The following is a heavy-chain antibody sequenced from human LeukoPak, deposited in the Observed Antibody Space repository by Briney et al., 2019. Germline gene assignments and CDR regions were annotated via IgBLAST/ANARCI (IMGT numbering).Heavy chain of an antibody. CDR2: IKQDGSEK. J-gene: IGHJ3*02. V-gene: IGHV3-7*01. CDR1: GFTVSSNY. Sequence: GSLRLSCAASGFTVSSNYMSWVRQAPGKGLEWVANIKQDGSEKYYVDSVKGRFTTSRDNAKNSLYLQMNSLRAEDTAVYYCARTATYYDILTGFSPDAFDIWGQGTMVTVSS. CDR3: ARTATYYDILTGFSPDAFDI. D-gene: IGHD3-9*01.